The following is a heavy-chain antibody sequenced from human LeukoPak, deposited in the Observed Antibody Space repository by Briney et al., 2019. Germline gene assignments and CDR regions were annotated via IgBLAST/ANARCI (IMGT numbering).Heavy chain of an antibody. Sequence: GGSLRLSCAASGFTFNAFGMNWVRQAPGKGLEWVSYIGTTSGAIYYADSVKGRFTISRDSAKNSLCLQMNSLRAEDTAVYYWGSFRTGGDKAFDYGGQGTLVTVSS. J-gene: IGHJ4*02. CDR1: GFTFNAFG. V-gene: IGHV3-48*01. D-gene: IGHD2-21*02. CDR3: GSFRTGGDKAFDY. CDR2: IGTTSGAI.